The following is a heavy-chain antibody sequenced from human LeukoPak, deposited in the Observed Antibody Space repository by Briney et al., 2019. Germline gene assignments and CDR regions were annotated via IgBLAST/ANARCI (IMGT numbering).Heavy chain of an antibody. V-gene: IGHV1-2*02. CDR3: ARGDSSRGYYYMDV. D-gene: IGHD2-21*01. CDR1: GYTFTGYY. J-gene: IGHJ6*03. CDR2: ISPNSGGT. Sequence: ASVKVSCKASGYTFTGYYMHLVRQAPGQGLEWMGWISPNSGGTNYAQKFQGRVTMTRDTSISTAYMELSRLSSDDTAVYYCARGDSSRGYYYMDVWGKGTTVTVSS.